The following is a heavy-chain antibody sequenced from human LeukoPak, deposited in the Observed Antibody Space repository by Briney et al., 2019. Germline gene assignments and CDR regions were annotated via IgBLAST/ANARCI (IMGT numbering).Heavy chain of an antibody. CDR2: ISSSSTI. CDR3: ARDYCSTTSCRFDY. V-gene: IGHV3-48*04. J-gene: IGHJ4*02. D-gene: IGHD2-2*01. CDR1: GFTFSSYS. Sequence: TGGSLRLSCAASGFTFSSYSMNWVRQAPGKGLEWVSYISSSSTIYYADSVKGRSTISRDNAKNSLYLQMNTLRAEDSAVYYCARDYCSTTSCRFDYWGQGTLVTVSS.